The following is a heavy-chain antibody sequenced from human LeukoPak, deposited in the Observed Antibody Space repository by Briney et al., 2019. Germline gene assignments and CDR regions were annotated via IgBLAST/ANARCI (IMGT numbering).Heavy chain of an antibody. CDR3: ARDWDY. J-gene: IGHJ4*02. Sequence: PETLSLTCTVSGVSISTYYWSWIRQPPGKGLEWIGYMYYSGSTNYNPSLKSRVTISLDTPKNQFSLRLNSVTAADTAVCYCARDWDYWGQGTLVTVSS. CDR1: GVSISTYY. CDR2: MYYSGST. V-gene: IGHV4-59*13.